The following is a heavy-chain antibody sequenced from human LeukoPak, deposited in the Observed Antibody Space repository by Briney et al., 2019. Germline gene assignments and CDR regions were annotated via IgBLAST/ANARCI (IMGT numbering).Heavy chain of an antibody. CDR1: GFTFSNAW. CDR2: IKSKTDGGIT. J-gene: IGHJ6*02. D-gene: IGHD6-13*01. Sequence: GGSLRLSCAASGFTFSNAWMSWVRQAPGKGVEWVGRIKSKTDGGITDYAARVRGRFTISRDDSNNTLYLQTNSLKTEDTAVYYCTTDPRGDSSYYGMDVWGQGTTVTVSS. CDR3: TTDPRGDSSYYGMDV. V-gene: IGHV3-15*01.